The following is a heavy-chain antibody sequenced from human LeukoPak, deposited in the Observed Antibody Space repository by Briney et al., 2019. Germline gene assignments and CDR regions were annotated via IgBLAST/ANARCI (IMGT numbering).Heavy chain of an antibody. Sequence: GGSLRLSCAASGFTVSSNYMSRVRQAPGKGLEWISVIYSGGSTYYADSVKGRFTISRDNSKNTLHLQMNSLRAEDTAVYYCASEVVVAPTFDYWGQGTLVTVSS. CDR1: GFTVSSNY. D-gene: IGHD2-15*01. V-gene: IGHV3-53*01. CDR2: IYSGGST. J-gene: IGHJ4*02. CDR3: ASEVVVAPTFDY.